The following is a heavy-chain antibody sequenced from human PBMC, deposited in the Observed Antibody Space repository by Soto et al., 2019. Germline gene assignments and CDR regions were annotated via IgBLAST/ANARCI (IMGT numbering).Heavy chain of an antibody. D-gene: IGHD2-15*01. V-gene: IGHV1-2*04. CDR1: GYTFTGYY. CDR2: INPNSGGT. J-gene: IGHJ6*03. CDR3: ARGALYCSGGSCSNYYYYYYMDV. Sequence: ASVKVSCKASGYTFTGYYMHWVRQAPGQGLEWMGWINPNSGGTNYAQKFQGWVTMTRDTSISTAYMELSRLRSDDTAVYYCARGALYCSGGSCSNYYYYYYMDVWGKGTTVTVSS.